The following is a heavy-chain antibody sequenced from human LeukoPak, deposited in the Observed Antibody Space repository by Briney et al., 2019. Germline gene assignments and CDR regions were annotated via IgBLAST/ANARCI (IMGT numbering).Heavy chain of an antibody. V-gene: IGHV3-9*01. CDR3: AKVGPQYSSGWYEPYYFDY. D-gene: IGHD6-19*01. CDR2: ISWNSGSI. CDR1: GFTFDDYA. J-gene: IGHJ4*02. Sequence: PGGSLRLSCAASGFTFDDYAMHWVRQAPGKGLEWVSGISWNSGSIGYADSVKGRFTISRDNAKNSLYLQMNSLRAEDTALYYCAKVGPQYSSGWYEPYYFDYRGQGTLVTVSS.